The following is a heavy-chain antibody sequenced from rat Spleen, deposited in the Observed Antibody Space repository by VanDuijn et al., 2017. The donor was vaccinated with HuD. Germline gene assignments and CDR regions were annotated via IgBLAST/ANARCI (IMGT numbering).Heavy chain of an antibody. Sequence: EVQLVESGGGLVQPGRSLKLSCAASGFTFSNYDMAWVRQAPTKGLEWVASISYDGSSTYYRDSVKGRFTISRDNAKSTLYLQMDSLRSEDTATYYCTTDDTMMVVLFDYWGQGVMVTVSS. D-gene: IGHD1-12*02. V-gene: IGHV5-29*01. J-gene: IGHJ2*01. CDR3: TTDDTMMVVLFDY. CDR1: GFTFSNYD. CDR2: ISYDGSST.